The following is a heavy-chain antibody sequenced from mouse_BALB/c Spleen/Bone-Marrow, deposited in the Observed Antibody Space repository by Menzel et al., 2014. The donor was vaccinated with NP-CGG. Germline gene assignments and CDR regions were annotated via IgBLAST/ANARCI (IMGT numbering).Heavy chain of an antibody. CDR3: ASPSDGNPFAY. J-gene: IGHJ3*01. D-gene: IGHD2-1*01. CDR2: IDPSDSET. V-gene: IGHV1S127*01. CDR1: GYLFTSYW. Sequence: VQLQQSGPQLVRPGASVKISCKASGYLFTSYWMHWVKQRPGQGLEWIGMIDPSDSETRLNQKFKDKATLTVDKSSSTAYMQLSSPTSEDSAVYYCASPSDGNPFAYWGQGTLVTVSA.